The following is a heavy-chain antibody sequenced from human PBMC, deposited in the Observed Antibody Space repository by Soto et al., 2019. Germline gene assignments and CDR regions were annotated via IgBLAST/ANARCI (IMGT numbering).Heavy chain of an antibody. V-gene: IGHV3-23*01. Sequence: PGGSLRLSCAASGFTFSNYAMSWVRQAPGKGLEWVSGISGSGGSTYYADSVKGRFTISRDNSKNTLYLQMNSLRAEDTAVYYCAKDHKTTVTSWGYFDYWGQGTLVTVS. CDR2: ISGSGGST. CDR1: GFTFSNYA. CDR3: AKDHKTTVTSWGYFDY. D-gene: IGHD4-17*01. J-gene: IGHJ4*02.